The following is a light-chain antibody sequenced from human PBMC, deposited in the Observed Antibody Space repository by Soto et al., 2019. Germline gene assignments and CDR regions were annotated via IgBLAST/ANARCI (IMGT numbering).Light chain of an antibody. CDR3: SSYTSSSLYV. V-gene: IGLV2-14*01. J-gene: IGLJ1*01. CDR1: SSDVGGSNY. CDR2: DVS. Sequence: QSVLTQPASVSGSPGQSITISCTGTSSDVGGSNYVSWYQQLPGKAPKLMIYDVSDRPSGVSNRFSSSKSGNTASLTISGLQAEDEADYYCSSYTSSSLYVFGTGTKVTVL.